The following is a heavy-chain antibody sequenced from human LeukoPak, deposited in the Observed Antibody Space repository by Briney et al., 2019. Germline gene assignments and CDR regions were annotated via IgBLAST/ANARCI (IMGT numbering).Heavy chain of an antibody. D-gene: IGHD3-10*01. V-gene: IGHV3-30*18. Sequence: PGRSLRLSCAASGITFSSYGMHWVRQAPGKGLEWVAVISHDGSIKYYEDSVKGRFTISRDNSKNTLYLQMNSLRAEDTAVYYCAQDYYGSGGQGTLVTVSS. CDR1: GITFSSYG. CDR3: AQDYYGS. CDR2: ISHDGSIK. J-gene: IGHJ4*02.